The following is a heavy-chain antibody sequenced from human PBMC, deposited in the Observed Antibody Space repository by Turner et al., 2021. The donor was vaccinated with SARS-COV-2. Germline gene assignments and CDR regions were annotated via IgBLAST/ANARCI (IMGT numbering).Heavy chain of an antibody. J-gene: IGHJ4*02. CDR1: GFTVSSTY. CDR2: IYSGGST. D-gene: IGHD6-13*01. V-gene: IGHV3-66*01. Sequence: EVQLVESGGGLVQPGGSLSLSCAASGFTVSSTYMSWVRQAPGKGLEWVSVIYSGGSTYYADSVKGRFTISRDNSKNTLYLQMNSLRAEDTAVYYCARDLEAAAGPWGQGTLVTVSS. CDR3: ARDLEAAAGP.